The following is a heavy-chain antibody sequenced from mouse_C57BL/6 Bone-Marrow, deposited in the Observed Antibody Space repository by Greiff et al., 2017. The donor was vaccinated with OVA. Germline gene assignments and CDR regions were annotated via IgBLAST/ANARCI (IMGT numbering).Heavy chain of an antibody. CDR1: GYTFTSYW. CDR3: ARDAYDYDDWFAY. Sequence: QVQLKQPGAELVKPGASVKLSCKASGYTFTSYWMHWVKQRPGQGLEWIGMIHPNSGSTNYNEKFKSKATLTVDKSSSTAYMQLSSLTSEDSAVYYCARDAYDYDDWFAYWGQGTLVTVSA. D-gene: IGHD2-4*01. J-gene: IGHJ3*01. V-gene: IGHV1-64*01. CDR2: IHPNSGST.